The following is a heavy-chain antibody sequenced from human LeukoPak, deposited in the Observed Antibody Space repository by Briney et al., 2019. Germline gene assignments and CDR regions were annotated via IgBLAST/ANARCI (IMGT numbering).Heavy chain of an antibody. V-gene: IGHV3-33*01. CDR3: ARGRREMATITNYFDY. CDR1: GFTFSSYG. CDR2: IWYDGSNK. D-gene: IGHD5-24*01. Sequence: GGSLRLSCAASGFTFSSYGMHWVRQAPGKGLEWVAVIWYDGSNKYYADSVKGRFTISRDNSKNTLYLQMNSLRAEDTAVYYCARGRREMATITNYFDYWGQGTLVTVSS. J-gene: IGHJ4*02.